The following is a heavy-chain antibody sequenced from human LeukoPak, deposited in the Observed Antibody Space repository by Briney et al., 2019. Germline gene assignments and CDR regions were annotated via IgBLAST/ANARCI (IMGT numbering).Heavy chain of an antibody. CDR1: GGSISSYY. CDR3: ARGYSATYGRFDP. CDR2: IYYTGNT. Sequence: SETLSLTCTDSGGSISSYYWSWIRQPPGRGLEWIGYIYYTGNTNYNPSLKSRVTISVDTSKNQFSLKLTSVTAADTAVYFCARGYSATYGRFDPWGQGTLVTVSS. V-gene: IGHV4-59*01. D-gene: IGHD1-26*01. J-gene: IGHJ5*02.